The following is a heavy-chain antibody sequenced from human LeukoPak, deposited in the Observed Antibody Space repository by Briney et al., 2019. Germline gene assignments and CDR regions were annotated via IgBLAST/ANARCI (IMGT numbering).Heavy chain of an antibody. CDR3: ARVGGGNYHPLDY. V-gene: IGHV3-30-3*01. D-gene: IGHD1-26*01. J-gene: IGHJ4*02. Sequence: GGSLRLSCAASAFTFSDHSMHWVRQAPGKGLEWVSSISYDSSNTYYADSVKGRLTISRDNSKNTLYLQLSSLRIEDTAVYYCARVGGGNYHPLDYWGQGTLVTVSS. CDR2: ISYDSSNT. CDR1: AFTFSDHS.